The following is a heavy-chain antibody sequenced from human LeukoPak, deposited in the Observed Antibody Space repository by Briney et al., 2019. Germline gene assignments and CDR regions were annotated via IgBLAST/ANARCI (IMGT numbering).Heavy chain of an antibody. CDR1: GGSISSYY. D-gene: IGHD3-22*01. CDR3: ARGADSSGYYSIFYFDY. V-gene: IGHV4-59*01. Sequence: KPSETLSLTCTVSGGSISSYYWNWIRQPAGKGLEWFGYICYSGRNILNRSLKSRVTISRDTSKNQFSLKLSSVTAADTAVYYCARGADSSGYYSIFYFDYWGQGTLVTVSS. J-gene: IGHJ4*02. CDR2: ICYSGRN.